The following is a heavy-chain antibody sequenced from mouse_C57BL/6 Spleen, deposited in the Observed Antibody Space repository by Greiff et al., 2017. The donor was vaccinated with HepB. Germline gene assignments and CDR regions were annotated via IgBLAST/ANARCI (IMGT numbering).Heavy chain of an antibody. CDR2: IYPGDGDT. Sequence: VQLQQSGAELVKPGASVKISCKASGYAFSSYWMNWVKQRPGKGLEWIGQIYPGDGDTNYNGKFKGKATLTADKSSSTAYMQLSSLTSEDSAVYFCARSGAQGYYFDYWGQGTTLTVSS. V-gene: IGHV1-80*01. CDR1: GYAFSSYW. D-gene: IGHD3-2*02. CDR3: ARSGAQGYYFDY. J-gene: IGHJ2*01.